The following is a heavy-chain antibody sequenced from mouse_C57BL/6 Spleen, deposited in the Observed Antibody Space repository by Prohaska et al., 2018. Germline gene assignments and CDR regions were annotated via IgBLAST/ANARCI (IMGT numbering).Heavy chain of an antibody. J-gene: IGHJ1*03. Sequence: GAELVMPGAFVKLSCKVSGYTFTSHSMHWVMQMPGQVLVWIGELDPSDSYTNYNQKFKGKATLTVDKSSSTAYIQLSSLTSEDSAVYYCARGGITTVVVDFDVWGTGTTVTVSS. CDR2: LDPSDSYT. CDR1: GYTFTSHS. D-gene: IGHD1-1*01. V-gene: IGHV1-69*01. CDR3: ARGGITTVVVDFDV.